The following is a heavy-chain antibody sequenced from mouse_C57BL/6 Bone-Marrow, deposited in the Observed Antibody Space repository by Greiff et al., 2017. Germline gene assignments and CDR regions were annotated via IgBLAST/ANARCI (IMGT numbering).Heavy chain of an antibody. Sequence: EVKLVESGGGLVKPGGSLKLSCAASGFTFSSYAMSWVRQTPEKRLEWVATLSDGGSYTYYPDNVQGRFTISRDNAKNHLYLQMSHLKSEDTAMYYCASLGGFAYWGQGTLVTVSA. CDR1: GFTFSSYA. D-gene: IGHD4-1*01. J-gene: IGHJ3*01. CDR3: ASLGGFAY. CDR2: LSDGGSYT. V-gene: IGHV5-4*03.